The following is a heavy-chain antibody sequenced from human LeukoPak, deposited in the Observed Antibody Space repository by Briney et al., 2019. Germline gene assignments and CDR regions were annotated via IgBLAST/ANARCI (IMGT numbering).Heavy chain of an antibody. CDR3: AKEGCAGGSCYKRNYYYGMDV. CDR1: GFTFSNYA. J-gene: IGHJ6*02. Sequence: PGGSLRLSCAASGFTFSNYAMSWIRQAPGKGLEWVSSILGSGGSTYYADSVKGRFTLSRDNSKNTLYLQMNNLRVEDTAVYYRAKEGCAGGSCYKRNYYYGMDVWGQGTTVTVSS. D-gene: IGHD2-15*01. V-gene: IGHV3-23*01. CDR2: ILGSGGST.